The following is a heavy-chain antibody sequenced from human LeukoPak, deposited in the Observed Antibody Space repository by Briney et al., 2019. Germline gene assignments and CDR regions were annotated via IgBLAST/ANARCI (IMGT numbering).Heavy chain of an antibody. J-gene: IGHJ5*02. Sequence: SVPVSCQASRYTFPNHALNWVRQAPAQGLEGVGLINTNTWYSTYPQGFTGRFVFSLDASVSKAYLQISRLKADDSGVYYCAREFIACCSGGSCYQVDNWFDPWGQETLVTVSP. D-gene: IGHD2-15*01. CDR2: INTNTWYS. V-gene: IGHV7-4-1*02. CDR1: RYTFPNHA. CDR3: AREFIACCSGGSCYQVDNWFDP.